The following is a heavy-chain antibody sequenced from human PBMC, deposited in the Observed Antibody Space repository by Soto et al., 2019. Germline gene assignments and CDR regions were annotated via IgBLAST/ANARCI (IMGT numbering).Heavy chain of an antibody. CDR1: GYSFNSDW. V-gene: IGHV5-51*01. D-gene: IGHD3-22*01. CDR3: ARHSSYYYDSSGYYGDI. CDR2: ICPGDSDT. J-gene: IGHJ3*02. Sequence: XESLKISREGSGYSFNSDWGDWVRQMPGKGLEWMGIICPGDSDTRYSPSFQGQVTISADKSISTAYLQWSSLKASDTAMYYCARHSSYYYDSSGYYGDIWGQGTMVTVSS.